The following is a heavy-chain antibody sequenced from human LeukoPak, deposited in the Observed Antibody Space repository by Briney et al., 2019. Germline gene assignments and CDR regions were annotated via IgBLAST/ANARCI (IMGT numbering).Heavy chain of an antibody. V-gene: IGHV4-59*01. CDR1: GGSISSYY. J-gene: IGHJ4*02. CDR3: CTGWYRGFDY. D-gene: IGHD6-19*01. Sequence: PSETLSLTCTVSGGSISSYYWSWIRQTPEKGLEWIGYNDYSGSANYNPSLKSRVTISGDTSKNQFSLKLNSVTAADTAVYYCCTGWYRGFDYWGQGSRVTVSS. CDR2: NDYSGSA.